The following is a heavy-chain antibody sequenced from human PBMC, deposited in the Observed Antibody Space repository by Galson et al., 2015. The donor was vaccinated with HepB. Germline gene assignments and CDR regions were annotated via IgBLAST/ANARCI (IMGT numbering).Heavy chain of an antibody. CDR2: IRSKAYSYAT. Sequence: SLRLSCAASGFTFSGSAIHWVRQASGKGPEWVGRIRSKAYSYATSCVASLKGRFIISRDDSKNTAYLHMISLKIEDTAAYYCARLGDLSGYSSRWGQGTLVTVSS. J-gene: IGHJ4*02. D-gene: IGHD6-13*01. CDR3: ARLGDLSGYSSR. CDR1: GFTFSGSA. V-gene: IGHV3-73*01.